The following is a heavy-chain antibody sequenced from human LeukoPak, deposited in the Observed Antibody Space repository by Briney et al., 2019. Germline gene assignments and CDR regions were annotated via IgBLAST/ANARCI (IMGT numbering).Heavy chain of an antibody. J-gene: IGHJ4*02. Sequence: GGSLRLSCAASGFTFSSYAMSWVRQAPGKGLEWVSAISSSGGSTYYADSVKGRFTISRDNSKNTLYLQMNSLRAEDTAVYYCAKDSTYSPPYCGGDCYYNSWGQGALVTVSS. D-gene: IGHD2-21*02. CDR2: ISSSGGST. CDR1: GFTFSSYA. V-gene: IGHV3-23*01. CDR3: AKDSTYSPPYCGGDCYYNS.